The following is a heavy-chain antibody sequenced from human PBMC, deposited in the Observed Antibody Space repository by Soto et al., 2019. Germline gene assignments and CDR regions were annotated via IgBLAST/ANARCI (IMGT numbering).Heavy chain of an antibody. CDR2: MNPNSGNT. CDR1: GYTFTSYD. V-gene: IGHV1-8*01. J-gene: IGHJ3*02. D-gene: IGHD6-6*01. CDR3: ARDLASIAARRGTDAFDI. Sequence: QVQLVQSGAEVKKPGASVKVSCKASGYTFTSYDINWVGQATGQGLEWMGWMNPNSGNTGYAQKFQGRVTMTRNTSISTAYMELSSLRSEDTAVYYCARDLASIAARRGTDAFDIWGQGTMVTVSS.